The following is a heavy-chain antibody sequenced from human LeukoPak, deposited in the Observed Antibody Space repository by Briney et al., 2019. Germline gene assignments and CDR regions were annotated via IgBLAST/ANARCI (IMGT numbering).Heavy chain of an antibody. J-gene: IGHJ3*02. CDR1: GFTFSTYA. D-gene: IGHD4/OR15-4a*01. Sequence: PGGSLRLSCAASGFTFSTYAMSWVRQAPGQGLEWVAYISGRDNTMYYADSVKGRFTISRDNARNALYLQMNSLRAEDTAIYYCARDRGTTMVRSFDIWGQGTMVTVSS. V-gene: IGHV3-48*03. CDR3: ARDRGTTMVRSFDI. CDR2: ISGRDNTM.